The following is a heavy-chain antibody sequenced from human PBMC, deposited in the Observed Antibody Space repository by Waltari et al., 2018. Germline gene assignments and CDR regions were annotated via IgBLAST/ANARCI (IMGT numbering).Heavy chain of an antibody. CDR1: GGSISSSSYY. V-gene: IGHV4-39*07. CDR2: IYYSGST. CDR3: ARGGSSWYRGGFDY. D-gene: IGHD6-13*01. J-gene: IGHJ4*02. Sequence: QLQLQESGPGLVKPSETLSLTCTVSGGSISSSSYYWGWIRQPPGKGLEWIGSIYYSGSTYYNPSLKSRVTISVDTSKNQFSLKLSSVTAADTAVYYCARGGSSWYRGGFDYWGQGTLVTVSS.